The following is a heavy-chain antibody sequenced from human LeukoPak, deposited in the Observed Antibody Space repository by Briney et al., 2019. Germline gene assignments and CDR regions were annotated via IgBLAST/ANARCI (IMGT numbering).Heavy chain of an antibody. CDR1: GFTFSSYW. Sequence: GGSLRFSCAASGFTFSSYWMHWVRQAPGKGLVWVSRINSDGSSTTYADSVKGRFSISRDNAKNTLYLQMNSLRAEDTAVYYCARAPYYYDTSGFLIWGQGTMVTVSS. CDR3: ARAPYYYDTSGFLI. D-gene: IGHD3-22*01. V-gene: IGHV3-74*01. CDR2: INSDGSST. J-gene: IGHJ3*02.